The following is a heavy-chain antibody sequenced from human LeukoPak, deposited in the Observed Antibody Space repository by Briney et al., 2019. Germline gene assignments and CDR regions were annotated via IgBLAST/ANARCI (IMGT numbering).Heavy chain of an antibody. CDR2: IIPILGIA. V-gene: IGHV1-69*04. Sequence: ASVKVSCKASGGTFSSYAISWVRQAPGQGLEWMGRIIPILGIANYAQKFQGRVTITADKSTSTAYMELSSLRSEDTTVYYCARDSGWEPRYYGMDVWGQGTTVTVSS. CDR3: ARDSGWEPRYYGMDV. D-gene: IGHD1-26*01. J-gene: IGHJ6*02. CDR1: GGTFSSYA.